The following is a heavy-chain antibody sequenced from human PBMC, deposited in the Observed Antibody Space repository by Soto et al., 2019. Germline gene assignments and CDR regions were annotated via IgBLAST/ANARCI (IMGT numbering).Heavy chain of an antibody. Sequence: QVQLQESGPGLVKPSETLSLTCTVSGGSVSSGSYYWSWIRQPPGKGLEWIGYIYYSGSTNYNPSLKSRVTISVDTSKNQCSLKLSSVTAADTAVYYCARGPIESGAFDIWGQGTMVTVSS. V-gene: IGHV4-61*01. CDR1: GGSVSSGSYY. J-gene: IGHJ3*02. CDR3: ARGPIESGAFDI. CDR2: IYYSGST. D-gene: IGHD1-26*01.